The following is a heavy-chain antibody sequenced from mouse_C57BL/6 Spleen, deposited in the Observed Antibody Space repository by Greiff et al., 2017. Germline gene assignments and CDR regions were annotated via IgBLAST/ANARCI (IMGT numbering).Heavy chain of an antibody. D-gene: IGHD2-4*01. CDR3: ARESSDDYDEGDYAMDY. J-gene: IGHJ4*01. Sequence: QVQLQQPGAELVKPGASVKMSCKASGYTFPSYWITWVKQRPGQGLEWIGDIYPGSGSTNYNEKFKSNATLTVDTSSSTAYMQLSSLTSEDSAVYYCARESSDDYDEGDYAMDYWGQGTSVTVSS. CDR1: GYTFPSYW. CDR2: IYPGSGST. V-gene: IGHV1-55*01.